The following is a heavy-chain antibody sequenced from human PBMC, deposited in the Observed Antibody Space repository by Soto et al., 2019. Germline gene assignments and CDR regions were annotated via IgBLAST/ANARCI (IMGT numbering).Heavy chain of an antibody. CDR3: ARQHSNSWYDY. J-gene: IGHJ4*02. Sequence: GESLKISCKAFGYSFTMFWIGWVRQMPGKGLEWMGIIYPGDSDTRYSPSFQGQVTISADKSISTAYLQWSSLKSSDTAMYYCARQHSNSWYDYWGQGTLVTVSS. V-gene: IGHV5-51*01. CDR1: GYSFTMFW. D-gene: IGHD6-13*01. CDR2: IYPGDSDT.